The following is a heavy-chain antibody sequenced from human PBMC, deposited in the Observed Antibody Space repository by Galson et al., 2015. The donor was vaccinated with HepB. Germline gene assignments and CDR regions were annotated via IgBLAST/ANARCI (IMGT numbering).Heavy chain of an antibody. CDR3: ARNDLLLWFGEHPRGDY. V-gene: IGHV4-39*01. D-gene: IGHD3-10*01. J-gene: IGHJ4*02. CDR1: GGSISSSSYY. CDR2: IYYSGST. Sequence: SETLSLTCTVSGGSISSSSYYWGWIRQPPGKGLEWIGSIYYSGSTYYNPSLKSRVTISVDTSKNQFSLKLSSVTAADTAVYYCARNDLLLWFGEHPRGDYWGQGTLVTVSS.